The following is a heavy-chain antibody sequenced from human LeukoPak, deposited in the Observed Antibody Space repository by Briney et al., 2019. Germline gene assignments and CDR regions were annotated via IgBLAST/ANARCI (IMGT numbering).Heavy chain of an antibody. D-gene: IGHD3-9*01. Sequence: SQTLSLTCAISGDSVSSNSAAWNWIRQSPSRGLEWLGRTYYRSRWYNDYAVSVKSRITINPDTSKNQFSLKLSSVTAADTAVYYCANVLRYFDWLSYFDYWGQGTLVTVSS. J-gene: IGHJ4*02. CDR3: ANVLRYFDWLSYFDY. V-gene: IGHV6-1*01. CDR1: GDSVSSNSAA. CDR2: TYYRSRWYN.